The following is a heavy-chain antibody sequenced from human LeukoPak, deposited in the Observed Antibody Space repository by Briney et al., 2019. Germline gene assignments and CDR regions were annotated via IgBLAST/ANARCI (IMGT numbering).Heavy chain of an antibody. CDR2: IYHTGST. J-gene: IGHJ6*03. CDR3: ARAHSSGYNYMDV. Sequence: PSETLSLTCSVSGGSISGSGYYWSWIRQPPGRGLEWIGYIYHTGSTYYNPSLKSRVSISVDRSTNQFSLRLTSVTAADTAVYYCARAHSSGYNYMDVWGKGTTVTVSS. D-gene: IGHD6-19*01. CDR1: GGSISGSGYY. V-gene: IGHV4-30-2*01.